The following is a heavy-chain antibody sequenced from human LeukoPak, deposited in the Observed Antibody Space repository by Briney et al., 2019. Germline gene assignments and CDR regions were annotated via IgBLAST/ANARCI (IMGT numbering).Heavy chain of an antibody. V-gene: IGHV3-23*01. D-gene: IGHD2-2*01. CDR1: GFTFSSYA. CDR3: AREARYCSSSSCDYFDY. J-gene: IGHJ4*02. CDR2: ISGSGGST. Sequence: GGSLRLSCAASGFTFSSYAMSWVRQAPGKGLEWVSAISGSGGSTYYADSVKGRFTISRDNSKNTLYLQMNSLRTEDTAVYYCAREARYCSSSSCDYFDYWGQGTLVTVSS.